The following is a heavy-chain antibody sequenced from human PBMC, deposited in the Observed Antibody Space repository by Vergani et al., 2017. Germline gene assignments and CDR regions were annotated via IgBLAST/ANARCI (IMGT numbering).Heavy chain of an antibody. CDR2: IYYSGST. V-gene: IGHV4-59*01. D-gene: IGHD2/OR15-2a*01. CDR3: AREDPSIGWFDP. J-gene: IGHJ5*02. Sequence: QVQLQESGPGLVKPSETLSLTCTVSGGSISSYYWSWIRQPPGKGLEWIGYIYYSGSTNYNPPLKSRVTISVDTSKNQFSLKLSSVTAAATAVYYCAREDPSIGWFDPWGQGTLVTVSS. CDR1: GGSISSYY.